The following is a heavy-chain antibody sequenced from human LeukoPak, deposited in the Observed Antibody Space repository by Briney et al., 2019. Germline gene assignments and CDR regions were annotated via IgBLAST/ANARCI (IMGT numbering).Heavy chain of an antibody. V-gene: IGHV1-18*01. CDR1: GYSFTSYG. Sequence: ASVKVSCKASGYSFTSYGISWVRRAPGQGLEWMGWISAYNGNTNYAQKLQGRVTMTTDTSTSTAYMELRSLRSDDTAVYYCARGNYDFWSGLNWFDPWGQGTLVTVSS. CDR2: ISAYNGNT. D-gene: IGHD3-3*01. J-gene: IGHJ5*02. CDR3: ARGNYDFWSGLNWFDP.